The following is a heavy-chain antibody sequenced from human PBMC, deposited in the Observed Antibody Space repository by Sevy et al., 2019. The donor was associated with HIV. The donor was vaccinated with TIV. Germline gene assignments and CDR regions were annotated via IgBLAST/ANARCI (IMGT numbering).Heavy chain of an antibody. J-gene: IGHJ6*02. CDR2: ISSSGSTI. CDR1: GFTFSDYY. D-gene: IGHD2-15*01. Sequence: GGALRLSCAASGFTFSDYYMSWIRQAPGKGLEWVSYISSSGSTIYYADSVKCRFTIARDNAKNSLYLQMNSLRAEDTAVYYCARRDRIVVPGGLYYYYYGMDVWGQGTTVTVSS. CDR3: ARRDRIVVPGGLYYYYYGMDV. V-gene: IGHV3-11*01.